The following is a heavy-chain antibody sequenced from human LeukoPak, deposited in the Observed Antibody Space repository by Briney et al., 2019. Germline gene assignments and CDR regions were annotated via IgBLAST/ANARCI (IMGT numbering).Heavy chain of an antibody. V-gene: IGHV3-30*18. CDR2: ISYDGSNK. D-gene: IGHD3-22*01. J-gene: IGHJ1*01. CDR3: AKGDYYDSSGYFAEYFQH. CDR1: GFTFSSYA. Sequence: GGSLRLSCAASGFTFSSYAMSWVRQAPGKGLEWVAVISYDGSNKDSADSVKGRFTISRDNSKNTLYLQMNSLRAEDTAVYYCAKGDYYDSSGYFAEYFQHWGQGTLVTVSS.